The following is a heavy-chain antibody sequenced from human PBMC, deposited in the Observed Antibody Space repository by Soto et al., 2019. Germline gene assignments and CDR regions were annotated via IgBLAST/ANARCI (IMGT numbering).Heavy chain of an antibody. Sequence: GGSLRLSCAASGFTFSSYGMHWVRQAPGKGLEWVAVIWYDGSNKYYADSVKGRFTISRDNSKNTLYLQMNSLRAEDTAVYYCAREVRSSWNGGWFDPWGQGTLVTVSS. CDR3: AREVRSSWNGGWFDP. CDR2: IWYDGSNK. V-gene: IGHV3-33*01. J-gene: IGHJ5*02. CDR1: GFTFSSYG. D-gene: IGHD1-1*01.